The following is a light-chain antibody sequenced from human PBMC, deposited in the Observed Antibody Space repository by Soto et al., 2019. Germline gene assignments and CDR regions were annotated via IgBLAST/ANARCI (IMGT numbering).Light chain of an antibody. CDR1: QSVSSSY. J-gene: IGKJ5*01. Sequence: IGLTQSPCTLSLCRGARATLSCTASQSVSSSYLAWYQQKPGQAPRLLIYGASSRATGIPDRFSGSGSGTDFTLTISSLEPEDFAVYYCQQRSSWPIAFGQGTRLENK. CDR3: QQRSSWPIA. V-gene: IGKV3D-20*02. CDR2: GAS.